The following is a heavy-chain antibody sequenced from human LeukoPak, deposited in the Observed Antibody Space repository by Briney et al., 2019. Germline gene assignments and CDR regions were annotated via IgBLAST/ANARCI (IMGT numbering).Heavy chain of an antibody. CDR2: ISGSGGST. CDR3: AKGYKWFGELAGDY. CDR1: GFTFSSYA. J-gene: IGHJ4*02. D-gene: IGHD3-10*01. Sequence: GGSLRLSCAASGFTFSSYAMSWVRQAPGKGLEWVSAISGSGGSTYYADSVKGRFTISRDNSKNTLYLQMNSLGAEDTAVYYCAKGYKWFGELAGDYWGQGTLVTVSS. V-gene: IGHV3-23*01.